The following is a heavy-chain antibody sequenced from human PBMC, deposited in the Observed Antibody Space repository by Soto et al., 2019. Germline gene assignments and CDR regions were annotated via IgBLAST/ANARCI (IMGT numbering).Heavy chain of an antibody. V-gene: IGHV4-39*01. Sequence: SETLSLTCTVSGGSISSSSYYWGWIRQPPGKGLEWIGSIYYSGSTYYNPSLKSRVTISVDTSKNQFSLKLSSVTAADTAVYYCARHKGYRRTYFDYWGQGTLVTVSS. CDR1: GGSISSSSYY. J-gene: IGHJ4*02. CDR3: ARHKGYRRTYFDY. CDR2: IYYSGST. D-gene: IGHD5-18*01.